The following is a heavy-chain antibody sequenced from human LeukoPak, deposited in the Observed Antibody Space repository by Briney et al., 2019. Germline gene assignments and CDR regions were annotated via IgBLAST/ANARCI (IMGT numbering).Heavy chain of an antibody. V-gene: IGHV3-74*01. J-gene: IGHJ4*02. CDR3: AKQSAGSAAWYSLHYDF. D-gene: IGHD6-13*01. CDR2: INADEDRA. Sequence: GGSLRLSCAASGFTFSDYWMHWVRQAPGKGLVWVSHINADEDRAAYADSVKGRFTISRDNSKDTLYLQMNGLRAEDTAVYFCAKQSAGSAAWYSLHYDFWGQGTLVTVSS. CDR1: GFTFSDYW.